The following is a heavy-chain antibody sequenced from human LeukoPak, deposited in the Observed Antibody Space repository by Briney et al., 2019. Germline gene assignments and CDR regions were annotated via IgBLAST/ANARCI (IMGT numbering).Heavy chain of an antibody. CDR1: GGSISSGDYY. CDR3: ARKPSGYDYFDY. J-gene: IGHJ4*02. V-gene: IGHV4-30-4*01. D-gene: IGHD5-12*01. CDR2: IYYSGST. Sequence: SETLSLTCTVSGGSISSGDYYGSWIRQSPGKGLEWIGYIYYSGSTYYNPSLKSRVTISVDTSKNQFSLKLSSVTAADTAVYYCARKPSGYDYFDYRGQGTLVTVSS.